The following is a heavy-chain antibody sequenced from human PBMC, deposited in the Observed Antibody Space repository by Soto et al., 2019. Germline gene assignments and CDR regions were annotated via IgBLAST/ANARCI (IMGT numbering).Heavy chain of an antibody. CDR2: INHSGST. CDR3: ARPIYDSSGYDY. D-gene: IGHD3-22*01. V-gene: IGHV4-34*01. CDR1: GGSFSGYY. Sequence: SETLSLTCAVYGGSFSGYYWSWIRQPPGKGLEWIGEINHSGSTNYNPSLKSRVTISVDTSKNQFSLKLSPVTAADTAVYYCARPIYDSSGYDYWGQGTLVTV. J-gene: IGHJ4*02.